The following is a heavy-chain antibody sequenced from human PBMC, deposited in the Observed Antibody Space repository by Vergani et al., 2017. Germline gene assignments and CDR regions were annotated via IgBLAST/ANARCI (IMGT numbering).Heavy chain of an antibody. J-gene: IGHJ3*02. CDR1: GYIFTGYY. CDR3: ASGYHFDNSGYRNVLDI. Sequence: QVQHVQSGAEVKKPGASMKVSCKTSGYIFTGYYMHWVRLAPGQGLEWVGGINPKSGDTKYAQKFQGRVTMTRDTSINTAYMELSRLIGDDTAVYYWASGYHFDNSGYRNVLDIWGQGTMVTVSA. CDR2: INPKSGDT. D-gene: IGHD3-22*01. V-gene: IGHV1-2*02.